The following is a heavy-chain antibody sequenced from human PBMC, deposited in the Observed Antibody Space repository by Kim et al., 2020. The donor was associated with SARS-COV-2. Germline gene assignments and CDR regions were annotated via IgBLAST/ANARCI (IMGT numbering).Heavy chain of an antibody. Sequence: GGSLRLSCAASGFTFSSYAMTWVRQAPGKGLEWVSSITPGGAIFYADSVKGRFTISRDNAKDSLYLQMNSLRDEDTAVYYCARSSNMDVWGKGATVIVSS. J-gene: IGHJ6*03. CDR2: ITPGGAI. CDR1: GFTFSSYA. V-gene: IGHV3-48*02. CDR3: ARSSNMDV. D-gene: IGHD6-6*01.